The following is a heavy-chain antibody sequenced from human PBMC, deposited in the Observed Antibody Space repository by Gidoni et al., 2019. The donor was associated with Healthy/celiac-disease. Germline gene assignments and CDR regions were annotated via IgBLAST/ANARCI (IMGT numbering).Heavy chain of an antibody. CDR3: ARLRLEWLWHFDY. CDR1: GGFISSSSYY. CDR2: IYYSGRT. Sequence: QLQLQESGPGLVKPSETLSPTCTVPGGFISSSSYYWGWIRQPPGKELEWIGSIYYSGRTYYNPSLKSRITISVDTSKYLFSLKLSSVSGANTAVYYCARLRLEWLWHFDYWGQGTLVTVSS. J-gene: IGHJ4*02. V-gene: IGHV4-39*01. D-gene: IGHD3-3*01.